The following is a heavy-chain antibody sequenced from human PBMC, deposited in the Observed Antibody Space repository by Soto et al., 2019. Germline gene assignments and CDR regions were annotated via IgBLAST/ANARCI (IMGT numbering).Heavy chain of an antibody. CDR3: GIAGGSELRYFDWPEVGV. CDR1: GFSFFNYG. CDR2: VTYDSSEK. J-gene: IGHJ4*02. V-gene: IGHV3-30*03. D-gene: IGHD3-9*01. Sequence: QVHVVESGGGVVQPGTSLRLSCTASGFSFFNYGFAWIRQAPGKGLEWVAVVTYDSSEKYYADSVKGRFTISRDNSKNTVYLQMDSLQHNDSALYYCGIAGGSELRYFDWPEVGVWGQGTLVTVSS.